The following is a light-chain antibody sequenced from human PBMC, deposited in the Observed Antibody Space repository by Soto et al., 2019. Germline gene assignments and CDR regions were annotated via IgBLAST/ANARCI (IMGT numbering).Light chain of an antibody. CDR3: QQANDWPPT. J-gene: IGKJ1*01. CDR1: QAISNN. CDR2: DAS. Sequence: RVRTQSPVTLSVSPGERVTLSCRASQAISNNLAWYQQKPGQAPRLLIFDASTRATGIPARFSGSGSGTEFTLTISSIQSEDFAVYYCQQANDWPPTFGQGTRV. V-gene: IGKV3-15*01.